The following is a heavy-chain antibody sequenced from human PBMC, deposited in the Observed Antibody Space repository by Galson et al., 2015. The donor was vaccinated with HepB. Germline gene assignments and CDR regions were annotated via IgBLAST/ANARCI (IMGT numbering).Heavy chain of an antibody. CDR1: GFTFSSYA. V-gene: IGHV3-30-3*01. D-gene: IGHD2-2*01. J-gene: IGHJ1*01. Sequence: SLRLSCAASGFTFSSYAMHWVRQAPGKGLEWVAVISYDGSNKYYADSVKGRFTISRDNSKNTLYLQMNSLRAEDTAVYYCASLGYCSSTSCPPGHWGQGTLVTVSS. CDR3: ASLGYCSSTSCPPGH. CDR2: ISYDGSNK.